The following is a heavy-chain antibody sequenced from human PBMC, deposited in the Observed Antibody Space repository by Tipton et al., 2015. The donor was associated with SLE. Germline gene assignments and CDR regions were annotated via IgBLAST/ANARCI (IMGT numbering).Heavy chain of an antibody. V-gene: IGHV4-59*08. CDR2: VYYGGST. CDR3: ARGLYSNFYYNYYMDV. D-gene: IGHD4-11*01. CDR1: GDSITYYY. J-gene: IGHJ6*03. Sequence: TLSLTCTVSGDSITYYYWSWIRQPPGKGLEWIGYVYYGGSTNYNPSLKSRVTISLDTSKNQFPLRLSSVTAADTAAYFCARGLYSNFYYNYYMDVWGKGTTVTVSS.